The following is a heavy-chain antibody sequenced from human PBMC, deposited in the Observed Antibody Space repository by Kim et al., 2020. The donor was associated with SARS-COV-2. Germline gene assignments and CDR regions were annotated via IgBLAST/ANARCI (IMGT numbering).Heavy chain of an antibody. D-gene: IGHD3-9*01. V-gene: IGHV3-30*04. Sequence: GGSLRLSCAASGFTFSSYAMHWVRQAPGKGLEWVAVISYDGSNKYYADSVKGRFTISRDNSKNTLYLQMNSLRAEDTAVYYCARDPVGDFDWQRGYYYYYGMDVWGQGTTVTVSS. J-gene: IGHJ6*02. CDR2: ISYDGSNK. CDR3: ARDPVGDFDWQRGYYYYYGMDV. CDR1: GFTFSSYA.